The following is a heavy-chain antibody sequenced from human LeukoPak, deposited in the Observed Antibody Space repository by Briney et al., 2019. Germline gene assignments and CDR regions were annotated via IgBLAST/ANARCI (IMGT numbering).Heavy chain of an antibody. V-gene: IGHV1-2*02. CDR3: AREGKYYYDSSGYYYAFDY. CDR2: INPNSGGT. CDR1: GYTFTGYY. Sequence: ASVKVSCKASGYTFTGYYMHWVRQAPGQGLEWMGWINPNSGGTNYAQKFQGRVTMTRAKSISTAYMELSRLRSDDTAVYYCAREGKYYYDSSGYYYAFDYWGQGTLVTVSS. J-gene: IGHJ4*02. D-gene: IGHD3-22*01.